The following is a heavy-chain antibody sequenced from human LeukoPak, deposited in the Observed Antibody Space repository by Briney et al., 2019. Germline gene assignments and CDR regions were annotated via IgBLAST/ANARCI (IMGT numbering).Heavy chain of an antibody. D-gene: IGHD4-23*01. J-gene: IGHJ4*02. Sequence: TSETLSLTCTVSGGSISTYYWSWIRQSPGKGLEWIGYIYYSGSTNYNPSLKSRVTISVDTSKSQFSLKLSSVTAADTSVYYCARGRAVTRDFDYWGQGTLVRVSS. V-gene: IGHV4-59*12. CDR1: GGSISTYY. CDR2: IYYSGST. CDR3: ARGRAVTRDFDY.